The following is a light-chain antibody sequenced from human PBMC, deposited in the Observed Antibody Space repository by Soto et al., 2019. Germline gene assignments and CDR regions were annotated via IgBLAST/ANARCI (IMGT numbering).Light chain of an antibody. CDR3: QQRSGWPL. CDR1: QNISRS. J-gene: IGKJ2*01. V-gene: IGKV3-15*01. CDR2: GTS. Sequence: EIVMTQSPVTLSVSPGERATLSCRASQNISRSLAWYQQKPGQGPSLLIYGTSTRAGGVPARFSGGGSGTDFTLTISSLEPEDFAVYYCQQRSGWPLFGQGTKLEIK.